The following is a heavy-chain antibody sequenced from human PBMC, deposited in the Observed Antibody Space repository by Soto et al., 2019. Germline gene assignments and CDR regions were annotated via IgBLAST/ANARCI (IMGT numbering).Heavy chain of an antibody. D-gene: IGHD6-19*01. CDR1: GFTFTSYG. V-gene: IGHV1-18*01. J-gene: IGHJ4*02. Sequence: QVQLVQSGPDVKKPGASVKVSCNSSGFTFTSYGFSWVRQAPGEGLEWMGWVSAHNGYTTYAQKFLGRVTMTTDPSTNTVYMELRSLTSYDTAGYYCASAGTSVAVALWDSWGQGTLITVSS. CDR3: ASAGTSVAVALWDS. CDR2: VSAHNGYT.